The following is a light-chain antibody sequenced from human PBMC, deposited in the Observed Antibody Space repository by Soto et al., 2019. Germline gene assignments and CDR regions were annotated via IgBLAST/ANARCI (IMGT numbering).Light chain of an antibody. J-gene: IGKJ2*01. V-gene: IGKV1-5*03. CDR1: QSISSW. CDR3: QQYNSYSPYT. Sequence: DIQMTQSPSTLSASVGDRVTITCRASQSISSWLAWYQQKPGKAPKLLIYKASSLESGFPSRFSGSESGTEFTLTISSLQPDDFATYYYQQYNSYSPYTFGQGTKLEI. CDR2: KAS.